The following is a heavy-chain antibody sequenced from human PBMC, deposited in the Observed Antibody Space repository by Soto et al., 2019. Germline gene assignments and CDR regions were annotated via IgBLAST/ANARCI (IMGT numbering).Heavy chain of an antibody. CDR1: GFTFITYG. CDR3: ARKAMWAPVDQ. D-gene: IGHD2-2*01. CDR2: ISADNGDT. V-gene: IGHV1-18*01. J-gene: IGHJ4*02. Sequence: QVQLVQSGAEVKKPGASVKVSCTASGFTFITYGFTWVRQAPGQGLEWMGWISADNGDTHYAQKVKGRVTMTTDTCTSTAYMELRSLTSDDTAVYYCARKAMWAPVDQWGQGTLVIVSS.